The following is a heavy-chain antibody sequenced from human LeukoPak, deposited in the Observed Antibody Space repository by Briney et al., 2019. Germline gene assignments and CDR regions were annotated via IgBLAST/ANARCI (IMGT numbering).Heavy chain of an antibody. Sequence: GGTLRLSCEASGFTFSSYGMSWVRQAPGKGLEWVPGISGSGGSIYYADSLKGRFTISKDNSKNTLYLQMNSLRVDDTAIYYCARDPWAGDYGYGSFDYWGQGTLVIVSS. CDR3: ARDPWAGDYGYGSFDY. J-gene: IGHJ4*02. V-gene: IGHV3-23*01. D-gene: IGHD4-17*01. CDR1: GFTFSSYG. CDR2: ISGSGGSI.